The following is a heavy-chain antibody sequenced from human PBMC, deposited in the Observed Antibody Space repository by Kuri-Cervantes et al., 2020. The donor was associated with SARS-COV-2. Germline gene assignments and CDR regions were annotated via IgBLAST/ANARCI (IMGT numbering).Heavy chain of an antibody. J-gene: IGHJ4*02. V-gene: IGHV4-59*01. CDR2: VYYSGST. Sequence: SETLSLTCTVSGDSMSSYYWSWIRQPPGKGLEWIGYVYYSGSTNYNPSLKSRVTISLHTSKNQFSLKLSSVTAADTAVYYCARGGAGQWLTPFDYWGQGTLVTVSS. D-gene: IGHD6-19*01. CDR3: ARGGAGQWLTPFDY. CDR1: GDSMSSYY.